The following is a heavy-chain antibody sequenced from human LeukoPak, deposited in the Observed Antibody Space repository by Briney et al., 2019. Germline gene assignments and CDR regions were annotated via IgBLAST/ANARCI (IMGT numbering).Heavy chain of an antibody. CDR1: GFTFSSYG. CDR3: ARDSAYYFDY. CDR2: IWYDGSNK. J-gene: IGHJ4*02. Sequence: PGRSLILSCAASGFTFSSYGMHWVRQASGKGLEWVAVIWYDGSNKYYADSVKGRFTISRDNSKNTLYLQMNSLRAEDTAVYYCARDSAYYFDYWGQGTLVTVSS. V-gene: IGHV3-33*01.